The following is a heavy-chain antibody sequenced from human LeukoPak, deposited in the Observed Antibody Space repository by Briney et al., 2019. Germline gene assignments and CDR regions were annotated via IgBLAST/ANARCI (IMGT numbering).Heavy chain of an antibody. CDR1: GYAFTTHW. Sequence: GESLKISCKASGYAFTTHWIGWVRQMPGKGLEWMGVIYPGDFDVRYSPSFQGQVTISADKSISTAYLLWTSLKASDTAIYYCARVGTTFTALHPTGCFDLWGRGTLVTVSS. D-gene: IGHD1-1*01. J-gene: IGHJ2*01. CDR3: ARVGTTFTALHPTGCFDL. V-gene: IGHV5-51*01. CDR2: IYPGDFDV.